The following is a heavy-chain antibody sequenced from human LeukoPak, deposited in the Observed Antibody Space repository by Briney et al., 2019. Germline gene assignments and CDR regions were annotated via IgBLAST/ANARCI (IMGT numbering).Heavy chain of an antibody. D-gene: IGHD3-3*01. CDR1: GFTFSSYW. J-gene: IGHJ4*02. Sequence: GGSLRLSCAASGFTFSSYWMHWVRQAPGKGLAWVSRINSDGSSTSYADSVKGRFTISRDNAKNTLYLQMNSLRAEDTAVYYCARDQYDFWSGPAFDYWGQGTLVTVSS. CDR3: ARDQYDFWSGPAFDY. V-gene: IGHV3-74*01. CDR2: INSDGSST.